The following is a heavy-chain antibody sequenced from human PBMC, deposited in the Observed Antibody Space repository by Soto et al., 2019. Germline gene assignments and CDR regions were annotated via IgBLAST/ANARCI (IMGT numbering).Heavy chain of an antibody. CDR1: GGSISSYY. CDR3: ARETRLAYSSSSSYYYGMDV. CDR2: IYYSGST. J-gene: IGHJ6*02. V-gene: IGHV4-59*01. Sequence: SETLSLTCTVSGGSISSYYWSWIRQPPGKGLEWIGYIYYSGSTNHNPSLKSRVTVSVDTSKNQFSLKLSSVTAADTAVYYCARETRLAYSSSSSYYYGMDVWGQGTTVTVSS. D-gene: IGHD6-6*01.